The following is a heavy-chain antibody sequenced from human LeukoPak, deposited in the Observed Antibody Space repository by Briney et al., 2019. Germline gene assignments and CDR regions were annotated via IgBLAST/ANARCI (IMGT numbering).Heavy chain of an antibody. D-gene: IGHD6-13*01. J-gene: IGHJ4*02. CDR3: AKVMDSYSSSRYQNPYYFDY. CDR1: GFTFSSYA. CDR2: ISGSGGST. Sequence: GGSLRLSCAASGFTFSSYAMSWVRQAPGKGLEWVSAISGSGGSTYYADSVKGRFTISRDNSKNTLYLQMNSLRAEDTAVYYCAKVMDSYSSSRYQNPYYFDYWGQGTLVTVSS. V-gene: IGHV3-23*01.